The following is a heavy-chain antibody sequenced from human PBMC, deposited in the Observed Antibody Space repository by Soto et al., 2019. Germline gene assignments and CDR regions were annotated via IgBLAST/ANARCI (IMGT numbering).Heavy chain of an antibody. V-gene: IGHV3-23*01. CDR1: GFTFSSYA. Sequence: GESLKISCAASGFTFSSYAMSWVRQAPGKGLEWVSAISGSGGSTYYADSVKGRFTISRDNSKNTLYLQMNSLRAEDTAVYYCAKGTYYDFWSGYYTGDYWGQGTLVTVSS. J-gene: IGHJ4*02. CDR2: ISGSGGST. D-gene: IGHD3-3*01. CDR3: AKGTYYDFWSGYYTGDY.